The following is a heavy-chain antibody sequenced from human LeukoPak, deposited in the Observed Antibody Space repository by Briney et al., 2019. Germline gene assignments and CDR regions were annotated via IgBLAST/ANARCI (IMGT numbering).Heavy chain of an antibody. V-gene: IGHV1-69*05. J-gene: IGHJ3*02. Sequence: ASVKVSCKASGGTFSSYAISWVRQAPGQGLEWMGGIIPIFGTANYAQKFQGRVTITTDESTSTAYMELSSLRSEDTAVYYCARIFDYGGNPDAFDIWGQGTMVTVSS. CDR3: ARIFDYGGNPDAFDI. CDR1: GGTFSSYA. CDR2: IIPIFGTA. D-gene: IGHD4-23*01.